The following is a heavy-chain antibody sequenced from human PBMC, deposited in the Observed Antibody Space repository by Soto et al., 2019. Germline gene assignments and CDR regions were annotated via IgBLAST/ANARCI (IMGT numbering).Heavy chain of an antibody. D-gene: IGHD3-3*01. CDR1: GGSFSGYY. CDR2: INHSGST. CDR3: ARVRGYYDFWSGSSNWFDP. V-gene: IGHV4-34*01. J-gene: IGHJ5*02. Sequence: WETLSLTCAVYGGSFSGYYWSWIRQPPGKGLEWIGEINHSGSTNYNPSLKSRVTISVDTSKNQFSLKLSSVTAADTAVYYCARVRGYYDFWSGSSNWFDPWGQGTLVTVSS.